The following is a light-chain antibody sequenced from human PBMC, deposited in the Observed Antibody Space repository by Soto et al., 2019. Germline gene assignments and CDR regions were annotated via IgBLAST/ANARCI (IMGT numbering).Light chain of an antibody. V-gene: IGKV3D-15*01. CDR3: QQYSIWRT. Sequence: DIVMTQSPAFVSASLGERVTLSCRASQSVSSFLAWYQQKPGQAPRLLIYDASNRATGIPARFSGSGSGTEFTLTISGLQSEDFAVYYCQQYSIWRTFGQGTKVDIK. J-gene: IGKJ1*01. CDR1: QSVSSF. CDR2: DAS.